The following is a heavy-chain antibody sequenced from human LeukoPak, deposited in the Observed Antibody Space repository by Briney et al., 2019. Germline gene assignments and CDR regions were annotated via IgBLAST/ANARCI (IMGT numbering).Heavy chain of an antibody. CDR1: GFTFSSYV. Sequence: GGSLRLSCAASGFTFSSYVMSWVRQAPGKGLEWVAVISYDGSNKYYADSVKGRFTISRDNSKNTLYLQMNSLRAEDTAVYYCAKDYDFWSGYYYYGMDVWGQGTTVTVSS. V-gene: IGHV3-30*18. D-gene: IGHD3-3*01. J-gene: IGHJ6*02. CDR2: ISYDGSNK. CDR3: AKDYDFWSGYYYYGMDV.